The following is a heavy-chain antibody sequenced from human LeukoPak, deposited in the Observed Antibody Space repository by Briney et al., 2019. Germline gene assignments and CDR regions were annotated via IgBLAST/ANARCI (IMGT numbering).Heavy chain of an antibody. J-gene: IGHJ4*02. Sequence: PGGALRLSCAASGFTFSSYAMSGVGQAPGKGVEWVSAISGSGGSTYYADSVKGRFTISRDNSKNTLYLQMNSLRAEDTAVYYCAKAMVLKQWLVLWGQGTLVTVSS. CDR3: AKAMVLKQWLVL. CDR1: GFTFSSYA. CDR2: ISGSGGST. V-gene: IGHV3-23*01. D-gene: IGHD6-19*01.